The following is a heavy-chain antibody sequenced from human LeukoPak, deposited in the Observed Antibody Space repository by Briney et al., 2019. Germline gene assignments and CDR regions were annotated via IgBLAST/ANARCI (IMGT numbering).Heavy chain of an antibody. V-gene: IGHV3-30*02. CDR1: GFTFSSYG. D-gene: IGHD6-13*01. Sequence: PGGSLRLSCAASGFTFSSYGMHWVRQAPGKGLEWVAFIWYDGSNKYYADSVKGRFTISRDNSKNTLYLQMNSLRAEDTAVYYCAKDSGIAAAGRWLSYYYYYYYMDVWGKGTTVTVSS. CDR2: IWYDGSNK. CDR3: AKDSGIAAAGRWLSYYYYYYYMDV. J-gene: IGHJ6*03.